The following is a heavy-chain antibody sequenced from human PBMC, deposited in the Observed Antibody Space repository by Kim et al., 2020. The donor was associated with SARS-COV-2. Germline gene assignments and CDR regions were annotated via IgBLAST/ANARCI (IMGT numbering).Heavy chain of an antibody. Sequence: GESLKISCKTSGYSFVNYWLAWVRQMPGKGLEWMGIIHPADSDIRYSPSFQGRVTISADESSTTAYLQWSSLKSSDTAMYYCAIVGYCCAYGCYFLESDQWGQGTLVTVSS. D-gene: IGHD2-15*01. CDR2: IHPADSDI. V-gene: IGHV5-51*01. J-gene: IGHJ4*02. CDR1: GYSFVNYW. CDR3: AIVGYCCAYGCYFLESDQ.